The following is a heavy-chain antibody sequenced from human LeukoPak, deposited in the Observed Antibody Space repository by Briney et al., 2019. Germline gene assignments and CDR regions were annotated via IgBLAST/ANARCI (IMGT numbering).Heavy chain of an antibody. V-gene: IGHV3-23*01. CDR1: GFTFSSHA. Sequence: GGSLRLSCAASGFTFSSHAMSWVRQAPGKGLEWVSAISISGGSTYYADSVKGRFTISRDNSKNTLYLQMNSLRAEDTAVYYCARDLVYYDSSGYGYWGQGTLVTVSS. CDR3: ARDLVYYDSSGYGY. J-gene: IGHJ4*02. CDR2: ISISGGST. D-gene: IGHD3-22*01.